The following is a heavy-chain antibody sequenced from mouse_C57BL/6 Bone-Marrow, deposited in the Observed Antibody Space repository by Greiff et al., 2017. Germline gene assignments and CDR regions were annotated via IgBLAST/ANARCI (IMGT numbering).Heavy chain of an antibody. CDR1: GFTFSDFY. Sequence: EVKLVESGGGLVQSGRSLRLSCATSGFTFSDFYMEWVRQAPGKGLEWIAASRNKANDYTTEYSASVKGRFIVSRDTSQSILYLQMNALRAEDTAIYYCARDARSYDGYFYAMDYWGQGTSVTVSS. CDR3: ARDARSYDGYFYAMDY. CDR2: SRNKANDYTT. J-gene: IGHJ4*01. D-gene: IGHD2-3*01. V-gene: IGHV7-1*01.